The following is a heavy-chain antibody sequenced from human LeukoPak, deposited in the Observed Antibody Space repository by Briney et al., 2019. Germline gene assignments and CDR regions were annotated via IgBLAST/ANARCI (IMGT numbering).Heavy chain of an antibody. Sequence: PSETLSLTCAVYGVSFSGYYWSWIRQPPGKGLEWLGEINHSGSTNYNPSLKSRVTISVDTSKNQFSLKLSSVTAADTAVYYCARGRDGYNWGYFDYWGQGTLVTVSS. CDR2: INHSGST. CDR1: GVSFSGYY. V-gene: IGHV4-34*01. J-gene: IGHJ4*02. D-gene: IGHD5-24*01. CDR3: ARGRDGYNWGYFDY.